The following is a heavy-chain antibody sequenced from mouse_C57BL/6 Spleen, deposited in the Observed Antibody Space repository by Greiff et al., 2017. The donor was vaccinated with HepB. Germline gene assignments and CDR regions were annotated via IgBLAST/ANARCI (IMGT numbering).Heavy chain of an antibody. CDR2: IYPGSGNT. CDR3: ARGTMVTTWYFDV. D-gene: IGHD2-2*01. J-gene: IGHJ1*03. CDR1: GYSFTSYY. V-gene: IGHV1-66*01. Sequence: VQLQESGPERVKPGASVKISCKASGYSFTSYYIHWVKQRPGPGLEWIGWIYPGSGNTKYNEKFKGKATLTADTSASTAYMQLSSLTPEDSAVYYCARGTMVTTWYFDVWGTGTTVTVSS.